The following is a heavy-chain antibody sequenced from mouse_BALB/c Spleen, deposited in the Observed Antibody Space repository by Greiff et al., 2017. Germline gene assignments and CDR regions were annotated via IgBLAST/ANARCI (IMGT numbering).Heavy chain of an antibody. V-gene: IGHV2-9*02. D-gene: IGHD2-2*01. CDR2: IWAGGST. Sequence: QVQLKQSGPGLVAPSQSLSITCTVSGFSLTSYGVHWVRQPPGKGLEWLGVIWAGGSTNYNSALMSRLSISKDNSKSQVFLKMNSLQTDDTAMYYCASFYYGYEDYFDYWGQGTTLTVSS. CDR1: GFSLTSYG. J-gene: IGHJ2*01. CDR3: ASFYYGYEDYFDY.